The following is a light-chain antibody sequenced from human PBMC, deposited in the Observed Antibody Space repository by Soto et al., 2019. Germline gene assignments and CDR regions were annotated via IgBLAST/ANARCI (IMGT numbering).Light chain of an antibody. CDR2: DDD. CDR1: SIGSKI. J-gene: IGLJ3*02. Sequence: SYELTQPPSVSVAPGQTARITCGGHSIGSKIVHWFLQKPGQAPVLVVHDDDDRPSGIPDRFSGSKSGTSASLAINGLQAEDEAHYYCQSYDNSLSGSWVFGGGTKLTVL. V-gene: IGLV3-21*02. CDR3: QSYDNSLSGSWV.